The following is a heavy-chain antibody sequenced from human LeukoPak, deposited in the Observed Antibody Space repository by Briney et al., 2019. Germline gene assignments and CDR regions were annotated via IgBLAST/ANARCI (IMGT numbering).Heavy chain of an antibody. V-gene: IGHV1-2*02. CDR1: GYTFTAYY. CDR3: AREIPCSSSSCLDY. J-gene: IGHJ4*02. Sequence: ASVKVSCKASGYTFTAYYMHWVRQAPGLELEWMGWINPHSGGTNFAQKFQGRVTMTRDTSITTAHMELSRLTSDDTAMYYCAREIPCSSSSCLDYWGQGTLVTVSS. CDR2: INPHSGGT. D-gene: IGHD2-2*01.